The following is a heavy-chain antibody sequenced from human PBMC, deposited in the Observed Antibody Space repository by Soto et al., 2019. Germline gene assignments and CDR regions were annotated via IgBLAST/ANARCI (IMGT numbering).Heavy chain of an antibody. J-gene: IGHJ6*02. D-gene: IGHD2-2*01. CDR1: GFTFSSYG. CDR2: ISYDGSNK. Sequence: GGSLRLSCAASGFTFSSYGMHWVRQAPGKGLEWVAVISYDGSNKYYADSVKGRFTISRDNAKNSLYLQMNSLRAEDTAVYYCARDRGAEVVLVPADYYYYGMDVWGQGTTVTVSS. V-gene: IGHV3-30*03. CDR3: ARDRGAEVVLVPADYYYYGMDV.